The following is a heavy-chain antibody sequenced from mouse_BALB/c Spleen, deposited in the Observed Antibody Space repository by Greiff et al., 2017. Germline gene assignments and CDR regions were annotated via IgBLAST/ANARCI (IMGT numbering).Heavy chain of an antibody. CDR2: ISSGGSYT. V-gene: IGHV5-9-4*01. J-gene: IGHJ4*01. CDR1: GFTFSSYA. CDR3: ARDLMLTRGYAMDY. D-gene: IGHD2-3*01. Sequence: EVKVVESGGGLVKPGGSLKLSCAASGFTFSSYAMSWVRQSPEKRLEWVAEISSGGSYTYYPDTVTGRFTISRDNAKNTLYLEMSSLRSEDTAMYYCARDLMLTRGYAMDYWGQGTSVTVSS.